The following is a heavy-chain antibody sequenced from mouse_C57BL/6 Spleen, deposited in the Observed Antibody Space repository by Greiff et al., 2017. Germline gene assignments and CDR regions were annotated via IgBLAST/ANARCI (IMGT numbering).Heavy chain of an antibody. V-gene: IGHV7-3*01. J-gene: IGHJ4*01. Sequence: EVMLVESGGGLVQPGGSLSLSCAASGFTFTDYYMSWVRQPPGKALEWLGFIRNKANGYTTEYSASVKGRFTISRDNSQSILYLQMNALRAEDSATYYCARDPTTVGAMDYWGQGTSVTVSS. D-gene: IGHD1-1*01. CDR2: IRNKANGYTT. CDR3: ARDPTTVGAMDY. CDR1: GFTFTDYY.